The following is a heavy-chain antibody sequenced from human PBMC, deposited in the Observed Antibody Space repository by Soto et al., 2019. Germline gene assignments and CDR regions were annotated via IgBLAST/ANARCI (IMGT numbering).Heavy chain of an antibody. J-gene: IGHJ4*02. V-gene: IGHV4-34*01. CDR1: GGSFDGYY. CDR2: IHHSGST. D-gene: IGHD3-3*01. Sequence: QVHLQQWGAGLLKPSETLSLTCALYGGSFDGYYWSWIRQSPGKGLELIGEIHHSGSTKYNPSLKSRVSLSVDTSTKQFSLKMTSMTAADRGVYYCARGVDSWSGYLFWGQGTPVTVSS. CDR3: ARGVDSWSGYLF.